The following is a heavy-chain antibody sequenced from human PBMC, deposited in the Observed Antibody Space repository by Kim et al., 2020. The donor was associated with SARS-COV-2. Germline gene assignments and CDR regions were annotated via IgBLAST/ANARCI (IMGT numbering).Heavy chain of an antibody. D-gene: IGHD2-8*01. CDR2: IGSGGESP. V-gene: IGHV3-23*01. CDR1: GFTFTTYA. CDR3: AKCVGTQVYLPFDC. Sequence: GGSLRLSCATSGFTFTTYAMTWVRQAPGKGLEWVSSIGSGGESPHYADSVQGRFTISRDNSHNTLYLQMDSLTAEDTATYYCAKCVGTQVYLPFDCRGQGTLVTVSS. J-gene: IGHJ4*02.